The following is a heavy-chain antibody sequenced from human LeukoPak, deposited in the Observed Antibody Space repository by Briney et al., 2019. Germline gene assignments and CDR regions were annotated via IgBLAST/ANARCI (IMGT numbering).Heavy chain of an antibody. V-gene: IGHV3-7*05. J-gene: IGHJ4*02. CDR2: IQPDGGST. CDR3: TRIIVEVPGVSDYCDY. D-gene: IGHD2-2*01. Sequence: GGSLRLSCAASGFTFSSHWMYWVRQAPGKGLEWVANIQPDGGSTYYVDSVKGRFTISRDNAENSLYLQMNSLRAEDTAMYYCTRIIVEVPGVSDYCDYWGQGTLVTVSS. CDR1: GFTFSSHW.